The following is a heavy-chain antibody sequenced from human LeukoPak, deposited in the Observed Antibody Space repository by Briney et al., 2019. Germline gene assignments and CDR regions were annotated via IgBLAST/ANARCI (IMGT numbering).Heavy chain of an antibody. J-gene: IGHJ4*02. D-gene: IGHD3-10*01. CDR3: ARGVDNYYGSGSYDY. CDR2: TYYRSKWYN. CDR1: GDSVSSNIAA. Sequence: SQTLSLTCAISGDSVSSNIAAWKWIRQSPSRGLEWLGRTYYRSKWYNDYAVSVKSRIAINSDTSNNQFSLHLNSVTPEDTAVYYCARGVDNYYGSGSYDYWGQGTLVTVSS. V-gene: IGHV6-1*01.